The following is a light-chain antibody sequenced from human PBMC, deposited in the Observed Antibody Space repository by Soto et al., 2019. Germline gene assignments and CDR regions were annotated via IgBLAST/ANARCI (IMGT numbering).Light chain of an antibody. CDR3: MQGTHWPWT. Sequence: DVVMTQSPLSLPATLGQPASISCKSSQSLVDSDGNTYLIWFQQRPGQSPRRLIYRVSNRDSGVPDRFSGSGSGTDFTLKISGVEAEDVGVYYCMQGTHWPWTFGQGTKVEIK. CDR1: QSLVDSDGNTY. V-gene: IGKV2-30*01. CDR2: RVS. J-gene: IGKJ1*01.